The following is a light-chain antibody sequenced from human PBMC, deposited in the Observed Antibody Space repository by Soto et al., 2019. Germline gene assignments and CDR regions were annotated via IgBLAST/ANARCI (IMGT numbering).Light chain of an antibody. J-gene: IGKJ5*01. CDR1: QNISVY. V-gene: IGKV3-11*01. CDR2: DAS. Sequence: EIVLTQSPATLSLSPGERATLSCRASQNISVYLAWYRQKPGQASRLLIYDASNRATGIPARFSGSGSGTDFTVTISRLEPEDFAVYYCQQRSSWPITFGQGTRLEIK. CDR3: QQRSSWPIT.